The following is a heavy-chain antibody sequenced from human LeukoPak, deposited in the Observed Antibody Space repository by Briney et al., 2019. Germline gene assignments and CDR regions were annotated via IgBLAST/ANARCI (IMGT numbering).Heavy chain of an antibody. CDR2: IYYSGST. CDR3: ARHRRFGSGVAGDFDY. V-gene: IGHV4-39*01. Sequence: SETLSLTCTVSGGSISSSSYDWGWIRQPPGKGLEWIGSIYYSGSTYYNPSLKSRVTISVDTSKNQFSLKLSSVTAADTAVYYCARHRRFGSGVAGDFDYWGQGTLVTVSS. J-gene: IGHJ4*02. D-gene: IGHD6-19*01. CDR1: GGSISSSSYD.